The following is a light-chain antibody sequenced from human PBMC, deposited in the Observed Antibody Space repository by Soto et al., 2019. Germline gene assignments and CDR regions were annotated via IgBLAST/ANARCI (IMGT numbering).Light chain of an antibody. J-gene: IGKJ4*01. CDR2: GAS. CDR1: QSVGTY. CDR3: QQYVSTPLT. Sequence: EIVLTQSPGTLSLSPGERATLSCRASQSVGTYLAWYHQKPGQAPRLLIYGASSRATGIPDRFSGSGSGTDFTLTISRLEPEDFAVYYCQQYVSTPLTFGGGTKVEIK. V-gene: IGKV3-20*01.